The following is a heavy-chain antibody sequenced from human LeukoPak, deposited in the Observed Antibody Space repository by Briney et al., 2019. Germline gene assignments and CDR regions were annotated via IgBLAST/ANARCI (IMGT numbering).Heavy chain of an antibody. CDR2: IYIDGSA. Sequence: GGSLRLSCTSSGFTVGLNYMSWVRQAPGKGLEWISVIYIDGSAYYADSVGGRFSISRDLSKNAVYLRMNSLRDEDTAIYYCVRGPNSGNPFGPWGQGTLVTVSS. D-gene: IGHD3-10*01. J-gene: IGHJ5*02. V-gene: IGHV3-66*01. CDR3: VRGPNSGNPFGP. CDR1: GFTVGLNY.